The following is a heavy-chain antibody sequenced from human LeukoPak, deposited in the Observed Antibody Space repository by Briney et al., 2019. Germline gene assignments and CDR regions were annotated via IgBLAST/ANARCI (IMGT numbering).Heavy chain of an antibody. CDR3: AKERSLEIAVAGTVFDY. V-gene: IGHV3-66*01. Sequence: GGSLRLSCAASGFTVSSNYMGWVRQAPGKGLEWVSVIYSGGDTYYADSVKGRFTISRDNSKNMIYLETSSLKAEDTAVYYCAKERSLEIAVAGTVFDYWGQGTLVTVSS. D-gene: IGHD6-19*01. CDR1: GFTVSSNY. J-gene: IGHJ4*02. CDR2: IYSGGDT.